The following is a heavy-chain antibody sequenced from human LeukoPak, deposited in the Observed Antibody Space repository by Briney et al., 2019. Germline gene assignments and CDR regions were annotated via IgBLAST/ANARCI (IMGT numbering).Heavy chain of an antibody. CDR2: IYSGGTT. Sequence: GSLRLSCAASGFSVSSNYMSWVRQAPGKGLEWVSVIYSGGTTYYADSVKGRFTISRDNSKNTLYLQMNSLRAEDTALCYCARGAEIALLYYFDYWGQGNLVTVSS. J-gene: IGHJ4*02. CDR1: GFSVSSNY. V-gene: IGHV3-66*01. D-gene: IGHD2/OR15-2a*01. CDR3: ARGAEIALLYYFDY.